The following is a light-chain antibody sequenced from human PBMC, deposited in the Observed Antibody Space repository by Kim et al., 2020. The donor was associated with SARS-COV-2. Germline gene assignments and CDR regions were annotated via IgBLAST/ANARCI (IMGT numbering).Light chain of an antibody. CDR3: QQSFRPPYT. J-gene: IGKJ2*01. CDR1: QSISTY. Sequence: DIQMTQSPSSLSASIRDRVTITCRAGQSISTYLNWYQQKPGKAPKLLIYAASSLQSGVPLRFSGSGSGTDFTLTISSLQPEDFATYYCQQSFRPPYTFGQGTKLEI. CDR2: AAS. V-gene: IGKV1-39*01.